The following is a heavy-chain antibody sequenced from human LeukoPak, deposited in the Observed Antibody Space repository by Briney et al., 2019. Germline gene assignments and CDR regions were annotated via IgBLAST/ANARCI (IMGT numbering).Heavy chain of an antibody. CDR2: IIPILGIA. J-gene: IGHJ4*02. D-gene: IGHD5-24*01. Sequence: SVKVSCKASGGTFSSYAISWVRQAPGQGLEWMGRIIPILGIANYAQKFQGRVTITADKSTTTAYMELSSLRSEDTAVYYCARGEMATTLDYWGQGTLVTVSS. CDR1: GGTFSSYA. CDR3: ARGEMATTLDY. V-gene: IGHV1-69*04.